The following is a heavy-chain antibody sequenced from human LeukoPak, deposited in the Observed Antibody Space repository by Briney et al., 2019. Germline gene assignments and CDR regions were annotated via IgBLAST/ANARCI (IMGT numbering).Heavy chain of an antibody. Sequence: GGSLRLSCAASGFTVSSNYMSWVRQAPGKGLEWVSVIYSGGSTYYADSVKGRFTISRDNSKNTLYLQMNSLRAEDTAVYYCARDSSGWSGGGYFDYWGQGTLVTVSS. V-gene: IGHV3-66*02. CDR2: IYSGGST. J-gene: IGHJ4*02. D-gene: IGHD6-19*01. CDR1: GFTVSSNY. CDR3: ARDSSGWSGGGYFDY.